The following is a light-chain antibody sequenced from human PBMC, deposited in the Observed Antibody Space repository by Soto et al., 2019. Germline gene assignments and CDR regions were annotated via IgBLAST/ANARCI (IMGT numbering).Light chain of an antibody. CDR3: QQRSNWLT. Sequence: EIVLTQSPATLSLSPGERATLSCRASQSVSSYLAWYQQKPGQAPRLLIYDASNRATGIPARFSGSGSGTDFTRTISSLDPEDFAVYYWQQRSNWLTFGPGTKVDIK. V-gene: IGKV3-11*01. CDR2: DAS. J-gene: IGKJ3*01. CDR1: QSVSSY.